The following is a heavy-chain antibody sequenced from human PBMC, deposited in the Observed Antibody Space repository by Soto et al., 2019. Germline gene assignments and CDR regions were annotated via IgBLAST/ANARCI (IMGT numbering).Heavy chain of an antibody. CDR3: ARDGNYADPNCFDP. Sequence: ASVKVSCKASGYTFTSYDINWVRQATGQGLEWMGWMNPNSGNTGYAQKFQGRVTMTRNTSISTAYMELSSLRSEDTAVYYCARDGNYADPNCFDPWGQGTLVTVSS. D-gene: IGHD4-17*01. J-gene: IGHJ5*02. CDR1: GYTFTSYD. V-gene: IGHV1-8*01. CDR2: MNPNSGNT.